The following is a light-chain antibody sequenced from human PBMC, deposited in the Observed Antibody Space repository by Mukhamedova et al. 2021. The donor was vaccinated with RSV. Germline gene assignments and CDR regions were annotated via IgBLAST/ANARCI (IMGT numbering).Light chain of an antibody. CDR2: AAY. CDR3: QQTYSTPRT. V-gene: IGKV1-39*01. Sequence: WYQRRVHGKAPKPLLCAAYTLQCGVPSRFSGSGSGTAFTLTISSLQPEDFATYSCQQTYSTPRTFGAGTKVEIK. J-gene: IGKJ4*01.